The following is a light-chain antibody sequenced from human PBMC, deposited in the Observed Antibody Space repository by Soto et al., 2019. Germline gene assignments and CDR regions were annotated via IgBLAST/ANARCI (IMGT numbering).Light chain of an antibody. V-gene: IGLV2-14*01. CDR3: SSYTSTSTVV. J-gene: IGLJ2*01. CDR1: SSDVGGYNY. CDR2: EVS. Sequence: QSALTQPASVSGSPGQSITISCTGTSSDVGGYNYVSWYQQHPGKDPKLMIYEVSNRPSGVSNRFSGSKSGNTASLTISGLQAEYEADYYSSSYTSTSTVVFAGGTKLTVL.